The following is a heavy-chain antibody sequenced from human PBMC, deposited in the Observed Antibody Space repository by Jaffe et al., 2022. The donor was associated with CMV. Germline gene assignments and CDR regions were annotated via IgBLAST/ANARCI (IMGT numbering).Heavy chain of an antibody. CDR1: GFTFSSYA. J-gene: IGHJ4*02. CDR2: ISGSGGST. V-gene: IGHV3-23*01. D-gene: IGHD3-22*01. Sequence: EVQLLESGGGSVQPGGSLRLSCAASGFTFSSYAMSWVRQAPGKGLEWVSAISGSGGSTYYADSVKGRFTISRDNSKNTLYLQMNSLRAEDTAIYYCAKDLHYYDNSGYYSEFDYWGQGTLVTVSS. CDR3: AKDLHYYDNSGYYSEFDY.